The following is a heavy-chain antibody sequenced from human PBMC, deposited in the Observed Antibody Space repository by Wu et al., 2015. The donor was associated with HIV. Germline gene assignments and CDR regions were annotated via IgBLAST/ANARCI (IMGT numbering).Heavy chain of an antibody. Sequence: QVQLVQSGAEVKKPGASVKVSCKASGYTFTSYGISWVRQAPGQGLEWMGWISAYDSNTDYAQKFQGRVTMTTDTSTSTAYMELGSLRFDDTAVYYCARDQQWPTEYYHYYGMDGLGPKGPTVTVSS. D-gene: IGHD6-19*01. J-gene: IGHJ6*02. V-gene: IGHV1-18*01. CDR2: ISAYDSNT. CDR1: GYTFTSYG. CDR3: ARDQQWPTEYYHYYGMDG.